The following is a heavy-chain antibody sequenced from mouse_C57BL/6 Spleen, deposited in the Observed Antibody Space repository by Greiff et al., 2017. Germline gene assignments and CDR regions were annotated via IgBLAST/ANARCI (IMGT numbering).Heavy chain of an antibody. V-gene: IGHV1-54*01. CDR2: INPGSGGT. D-gene: IGHD1-1*01. CDR1: GYAFTNYL. Sequence: VQLQQSGAELVRPGTSVKVSCKASGYAFTNYLIEWVKQRPGQGLEWIGVINPGSGGTNYNEKFKGKATLTADKSSSTAYMQLSSLTSEDSAVYFCARNGITTVSDYWGQGTTLTVSS. CDR3: ARNGITTVSDY. J-gene: IGHJ2*01.